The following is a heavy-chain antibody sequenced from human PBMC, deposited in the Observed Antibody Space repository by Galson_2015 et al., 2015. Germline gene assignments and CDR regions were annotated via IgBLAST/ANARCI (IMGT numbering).Heavy chain of an antibody. J-gene: IGHJ3*02. CDR3: AKEGGEYQLLPHDAFDI. Sequence: SLRLSCAASGFTFSSYGMHWVRQAPGKGLEWVAVISYDGSNKYYADSVKGRFTISRDNSKNTLYLQMNSPRAEDTAVYYCAKEGGEYQLLPHDAFDIWGQGTMVTVSS. V-gene: IGHV3-30*18. CDR1: GFTFSSYG. D-gene: IGHD2-2*01. CDR2: ISYDGSNK.